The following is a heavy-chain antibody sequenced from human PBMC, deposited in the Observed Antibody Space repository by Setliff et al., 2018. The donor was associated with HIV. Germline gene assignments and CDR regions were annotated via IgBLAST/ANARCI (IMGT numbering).Heavy chain of an antibody. D-gene: IGHD3-3*01. CDR1: GGSFNGYY. CDR3: AKEGGLYFGMLIHDAIDL. CDR2: VNHSGST. V-gene: IGHV4-34*01. J-gene: IGHJ3*01. Sequence: SETLSLTCAVYGGSFNGYYWSWIRQPPGKGLEWIGEVNHSGSTNYNPSLKSRVTISLDTSKNQFSLKLTSVTAADTAVYYCAKEGGLYFGMLIHDAIDLWGQGTMVTVSS.